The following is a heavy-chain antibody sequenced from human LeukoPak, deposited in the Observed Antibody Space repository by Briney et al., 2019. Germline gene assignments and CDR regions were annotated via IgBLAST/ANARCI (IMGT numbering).Heavy chain of an antibody. CDR2: IDPNSGAT. CDR3: ARDNYGGLDY. V-gene: IGHV1-2*02. J-gene: IGHJ4*02. Sequence: ASVKVSCKPCGYTFPYYIHWVRQAPGQGLEWMGWIDPNSGATISAHTFQGRVSMTKDTSFTTVYMELSTLKSDDTAVYYCARDNYGGLDYWGQGSLVTVSS. D-gene: IGHD3-10*01. CDR1: GYTFPYY.